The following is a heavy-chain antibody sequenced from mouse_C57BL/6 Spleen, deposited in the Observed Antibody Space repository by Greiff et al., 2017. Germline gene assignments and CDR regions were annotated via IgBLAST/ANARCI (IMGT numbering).Heavy chain of an antibody. CDR1: GYTFTSYW. CDR2: IYPGSGST. CDR3: ARSYYSNYVGDYYAMDY. Sequence: QVQLQQPGAELVKPGASVKMSCKASGYTFTSYWITWVKQRPGQGLEWIGDIYPGSGSTNYNEKFKSKATLTVDTSSSTAYMQLSSLTSEDSAVYYCARSYYSNYVGDYYAMDYWGQGTSVTVSA. D-gene: IGHD2-5*01. J-gene: IGHJ4*01. V-gene: IGHV1-55*01.